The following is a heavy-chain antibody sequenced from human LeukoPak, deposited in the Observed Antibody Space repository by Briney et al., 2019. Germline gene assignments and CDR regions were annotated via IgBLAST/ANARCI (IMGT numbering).Heavy chain of an antibody. CDR3: ARDQGEYGDYVTFWDY. D-gene: IGHD4-17*01. V-gene: IGHV1-3*01. J-gene: IGHJ4*02. CDR1: GYTFTSYA. CDR2: INAGNGNT. Sequence: GASVKVSCKASGYTFTSYAMHRVRQAPGQRLEWMGWINAGNGNTKYSQKFQGRVTITRDTSASTAYMELSSLRSEDTAVYYCARDQGEYGDYVTFWDYWGQGALVTVSS.